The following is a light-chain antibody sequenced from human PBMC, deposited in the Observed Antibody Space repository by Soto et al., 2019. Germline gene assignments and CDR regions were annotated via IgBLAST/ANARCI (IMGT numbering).Light chain of an antibody. Sequence: QSALTQPRSVSGSPGQSVTISCTGTSSDVGSYNYVSWYQQHPGKAPKVMIYDVSKRPSGVPDRFSGSKSGNTASLTISGLQAEDEADYYCCSYAGRYPYVFGTGTKVTVL. V-gene: IGLV2-11*01. CDR1: SSDVGSYNY. CDR3: CSYAGRYPYV. CDR2: DVS. J-gene: IGLJ1*01.